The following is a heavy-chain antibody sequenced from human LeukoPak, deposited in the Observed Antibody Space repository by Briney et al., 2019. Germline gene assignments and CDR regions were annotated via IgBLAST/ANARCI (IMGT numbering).Heavy chain of an antibody. CDR2: IYSSGST. V-gene: IGHV4-59*08. CDR1: GGSITSYY. J-gene: IGHJ4*02. Sequence: SETLSLTCTVSGGSITSYYWSWIRQPPGKGLEWIGYIYSSGSTTYNPSLKSRVTISVDTSKNQFSLKLASVTAADTAVYYCARRAVAENYFDYWGQGTLVTDSS. D-gene: IGHD6-19*01. CDR3: ARRAVAENYFDY.